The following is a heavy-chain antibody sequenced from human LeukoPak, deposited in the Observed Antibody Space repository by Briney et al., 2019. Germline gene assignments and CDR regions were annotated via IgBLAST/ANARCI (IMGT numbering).Heavy chain of an antibody. J-gene: IGHJ4*02. CDR2: TRGSGGST. Sequence: GGSLRLSCAASGFTFSTYAMSWVRQAPGKGLEWVSGTRGSGGSTYYADSVKGRFTISRDNSRNTLYLQMNSLRAEDTAVYYCARADRYGTTWYGRVDYWGQGTLVTVSS. V-gene: IGHV3-23*01. CDR1: GFTFSTYA. D-gene: IGHD6-13*01. CDR3: ARADRYGTTWYGRVDY.